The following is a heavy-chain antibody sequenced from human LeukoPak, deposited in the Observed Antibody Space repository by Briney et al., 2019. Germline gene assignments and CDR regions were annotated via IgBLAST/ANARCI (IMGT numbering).Heavy chain of an antibody. CDR1: GFTFSSYA. D-gene: IGHD2-21*02. CDR3: AKDIVVVTATPYY. J-gene: IGHJ4*02. CDR2: ISGSGGST. Sequence: GGSLRLSCAASGFTFSSYAMSWVRQAPGKGLEWVSAISGSGGSTYYADSVKGRFTISRDNSKNTLYLQMSSLRAEDTAVYYCAKDIVVVTATPYYWGQGTLVTVSS. V-gene: IGHV3-23*01.